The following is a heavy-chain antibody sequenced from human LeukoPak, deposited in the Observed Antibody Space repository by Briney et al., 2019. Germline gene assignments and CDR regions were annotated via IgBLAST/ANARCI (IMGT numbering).Heavy chain of an antibody. CDR1: GIPFSSFG. J-gene: IGHJ4*02. CDR3: FGGGYEAY. Sequence: GGSLRLSCAASGIPFSSFGMHWVRQAPGKGLEWVSFIWYDSTDKYYAESVKGRFTISRDNSKNTLYLQMDSLRAEDTAVYYCFGGGYEAYWGQGALVTVSS. D-gene: IGHD1-26*01. V-gene: IGHV3-30*02. CDR2: IWYDSTDK.